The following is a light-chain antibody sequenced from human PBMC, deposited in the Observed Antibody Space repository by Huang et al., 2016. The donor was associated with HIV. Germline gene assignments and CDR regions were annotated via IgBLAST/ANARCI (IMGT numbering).Light chain of an antibody. J-gene: IGKJ2*01. Sequence: EIVLTQSPGTLSVSPGERATLTCRPSQSVNSLFLAWYQQRPGQPPRLLLDGASYRATGVPDRFSGGVSGKNFRLTISRLEPEDFAVYCCQQYASSPRTFGQGTRLDIK. V-gene: IGKV3-20*01. CDR2: GAS. CDR1: QSVNSLF. CDR3: QQYASSPRT.